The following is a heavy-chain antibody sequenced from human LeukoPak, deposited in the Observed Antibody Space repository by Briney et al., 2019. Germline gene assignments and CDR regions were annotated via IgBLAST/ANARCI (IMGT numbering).Heavy chain of an antibody. D-gene: IGHD2-15*01. V-gene: IGHV3-23*01. CDR1: GFTFSSYA. CDR2: ISGSGGST. Sequence: PGGSLRLSCAASGFTFSSYAMSWVRQAPGKGLEWVSAISGSGGSTYYADSVKGRFTISRDNSKNTLYLQMNSLRAEDTAVYYCAKLSAGYCSGGSCYPFDYWGQGTLVTVSS. CDR3: AKLSAGYCSGGSCYPFDY. J-gene: IGHJ4*02.